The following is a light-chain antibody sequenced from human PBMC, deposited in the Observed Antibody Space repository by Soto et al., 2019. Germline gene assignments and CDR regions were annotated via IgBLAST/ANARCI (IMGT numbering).Light chain of an antibody. CDR3: QQYGNSPMYS. Sequence: EIVLTQSPGTLSLSPGERATLSCRASQSVSSSFLAWYQQKPGQAPRLLIYGASSRASGIPDRFSGSGSGTDLTLTISRLEPEDFAVDYCQQYGNSPMYSFGQGTKLEIK. V-gene: IGKV3-20*01. CDR2: GAS. CDR1: QSVSSSF. J-gene: IGKJ2*03.